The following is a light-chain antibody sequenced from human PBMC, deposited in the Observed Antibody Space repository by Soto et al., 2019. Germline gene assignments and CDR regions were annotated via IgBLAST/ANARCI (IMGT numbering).Light chain of an antibody. CDR1: QSAGDR. V-gene: IGKV3-15*01. Sequence: EIVMTQSPATLSVSPGERVTLSCRASQSAGDRLAWYQQKPGQGPRLLIYGASTRANDVPVRFSGSGSGTEFTLTISSLQYEDFAVYYCQHYKDWPPITFGQGTKVEI. J-gene: IGKJ1*01. CDR2: GAS. CDR3: QHYKDWPPIT.